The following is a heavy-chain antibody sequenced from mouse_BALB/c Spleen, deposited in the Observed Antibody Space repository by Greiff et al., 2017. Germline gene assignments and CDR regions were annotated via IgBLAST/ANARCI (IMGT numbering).Heavy chain of an antibody. CDR1: GYTFSSYW. CDR2: ILPGSGST. Sequence: QVQLQQSGAELMKPGASVKISCKATGYTFSSYWIEWVKQRPGHGLEWIGEILPGSGSTNYNEKFKGKATFTADTSSNTAYMQLSSLTSEDSAVYYCARIEFITTVVATNYYAMDYWGQGTSVTVSS. J-gene: IGHJ4*01. V-gene: IGHV1-9*01. D-gene: IGHD1-1*01. CDR3: ARIEFITTVVATNYYAMDY.